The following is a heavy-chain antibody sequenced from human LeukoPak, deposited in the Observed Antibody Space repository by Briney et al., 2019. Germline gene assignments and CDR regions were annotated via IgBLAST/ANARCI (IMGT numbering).Heavy chain of an antibody. V-gene: IGHV4-4*07. Sequence: SETLSLTCTVSGGSISSYYWSWIRQPAGKGLEWIGRIYFSGSTNYNPSLKSRVTMSVDTSKNQFSLKLASVTAADTAVYYCARSAAYYYDSSGYQGHNWFDPWGQGTLVTVSS. CDR1: GGSISSYY. CDR2: IYFSGST. D-gene: IGHD3-22*01. CDR3: ARSAAYYYDSSGYQGHNWFDP. J-gene: IGHJ5*02.